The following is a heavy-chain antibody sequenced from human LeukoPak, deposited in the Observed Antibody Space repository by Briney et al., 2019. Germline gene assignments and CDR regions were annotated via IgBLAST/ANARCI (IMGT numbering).Heavy chain of an antibody. V-gene: IGHV4-59*01. CDR2: IYSSGST. CDR1: GGSISNYY. Sequence: SETLSLTCTVSGGSISNYYWSWIRQPPGKGLEWIGYIYSSGSTSYNPSLKSRVTMSVDTSKNQLSLNLNSLTAADTAVYHCARGYSRDWGLQYFQHWGQGTLVTVSS. J-gene: IGHJ1*01. CDR3: ARGYSRDWGLQYFQH. D-gene: IGHD6-19*01.